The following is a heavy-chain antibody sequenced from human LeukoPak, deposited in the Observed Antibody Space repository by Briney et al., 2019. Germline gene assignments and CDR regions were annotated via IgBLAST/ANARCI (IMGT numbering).Heavy chain of an antibody. CDR2: ISYDGSNK. J-gene: IGHJ4*02. CDR1: GFTFSSYG. CDR3: AKQTGTQRAYFAY. V-gene: IGHV3-30*18. Sequence: PGRSLRLSCAASGFTFSSYGMHWVRQAPGKGLEWVAVISYDGSNKYYADSVKGRFTVSRDNSKNTLYLQFNSLRAEDTAVYFCAKQTGTQRAYFAYWGQGTLVTVSS. D-gene: IGHD1-1*01.